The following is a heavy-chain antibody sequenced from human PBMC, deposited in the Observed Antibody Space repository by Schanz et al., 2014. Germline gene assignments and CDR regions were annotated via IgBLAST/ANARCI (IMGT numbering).Heavy chain of an antibody. J-gene: IGHJ6*02. Sequence: EVQLVESGGGLVQPGGSLRLSCAASGFTFSSYSMNWVRQAPGKGLEWVSYISGRTSTIYYADSMKGRFTISRDNAKNSLYLQMNSLRDEDTAVYYCARDFAIKIGYDYYYGMDVWGQGTTVTVSS. V-gene: IGHV3-48*02. D-gene: IGHD3-22*01. CDR1: GFTFSSYS. CDR3: ARDFAIKIGYDYYYGMDV. CDR2: ISGRTSTI.